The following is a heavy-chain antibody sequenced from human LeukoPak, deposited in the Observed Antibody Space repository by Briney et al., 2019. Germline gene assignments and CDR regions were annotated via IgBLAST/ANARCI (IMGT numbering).Heavy chain of an antibody. CDR1: GFTFSNYA. CDR2: ISDDGGAT. D-gene: IGHD2-15*01. Sequence: GGSLRLSCVASGFTFSNYAMSWVRQAPGKGLEWVSAISDDGGATYHADSVKGRFTISRDNSKNTLYLQMNSLRAEDTAVYYCAERYCTGGSCCPDYWGQGTLVTVSS. V-gene: IGHV3-23*01. CDR3: AERYCTGGSCCPDY. J-gene: IGHJ4*02.